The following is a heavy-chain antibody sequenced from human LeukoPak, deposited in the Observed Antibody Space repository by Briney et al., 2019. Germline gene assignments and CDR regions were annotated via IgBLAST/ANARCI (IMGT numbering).Heavy chain of an antibody. V-gene: IGHV3-15*01. CDR3: TADTRRVVVPK. CDR1: GFSFNDAW. Sequence: GGSLRLSCAASGFSFNDAWMSWVRHAPRTGQDWVGRIKSKTDGGTTDYAAPVKGRFTISRDDSKTCLYLQMNNLKTEDTAVYYCTADTRRVVVPKWGQGTLVTVSS. D-gene: IGHD2-15*01. CDR2: IKSKTDGGTT. J-gene: IGHJ4*02.